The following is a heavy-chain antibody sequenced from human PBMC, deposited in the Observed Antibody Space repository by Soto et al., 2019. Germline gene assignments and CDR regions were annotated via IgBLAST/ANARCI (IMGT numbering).Heavy chain of an antibody. CDR1: GFDFSSYG. D-gene: IGHD1-26*01. CDR2: LGFDGGGR. CDR3: AREPVGPDYAMDV. V-gene: IGHV3-33*01. Sequence: QMQLVESGGGVVQPGRSLILSCAASGFDFSSYGMHWVRQTPGKGLEWVAVLGFDGGGRYYADSVKGRFTISRDNSKKMLYLQMDSLRVEDTALYYCAREPVGPDYAMDVWGQGTTVTVSS. J-gene: IGHJ6*02.